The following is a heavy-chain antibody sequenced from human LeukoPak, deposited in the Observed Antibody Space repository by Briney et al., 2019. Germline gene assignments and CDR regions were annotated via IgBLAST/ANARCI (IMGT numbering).Heavy chain of an antibody. CDR1: GYTFTGYY. CDR2: INPNSGGT. D-gene: IGHD3-10*01. J-gene: IGHJ3*02. Sequence: GPVKVSCKASGYTFTGYYMHWVRQAPGQGLEWMGWINPNSGGTNYAQKFQGRVTMTRDKSIRTAYMELSRLTSDDTAVYYCARNIWFGESADAFDIWGQGTMVTVSS. V-gene: IGHV1-2*02. CDR3: ARNIWFGESADAFDI.